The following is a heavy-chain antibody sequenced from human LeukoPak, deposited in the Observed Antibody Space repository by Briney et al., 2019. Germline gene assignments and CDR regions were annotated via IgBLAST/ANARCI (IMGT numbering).Heavy chain of an antibody. CDR3: ALSYGDYARIDY. V-gene: IGHV3-23*01. J-gene: IGHJ4*02. Sequence: GGSLRLSCAASVFTFSSYAMSWVRQAPRKGLEWVTSISGSGGTTYYADSAKGRFTISRDNSRNTLSRHINSLRAEDTAVYHCALSYGDYARIDYWGQGALVTVSS. CDR2: ISGSGGTT. D-gene: IGHD4-17*01. CDR1: VFTFSSYA.